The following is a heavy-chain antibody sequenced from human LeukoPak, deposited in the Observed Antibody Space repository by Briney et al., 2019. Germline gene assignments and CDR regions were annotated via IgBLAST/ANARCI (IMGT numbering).Heavy chain of an antibody. Sequence: SETLSLTCAVYGGSFSGYYWIWIRQPPGKGLEWVGEINHSGSTNYNPSLKSRVTISVDTSKNQFSLKLSSVTAADTAVYYCARETTKDYGDYDFDYWGQGTLVTVSS. CDR3: ARETTKDYGDYDFDY. CDR2: INHSGST. CDR1: GGSFSGYY. V-gene: IGHV4-34*01. D-gene: IGHD4-17*01. J-gene: IGHJ4*02.